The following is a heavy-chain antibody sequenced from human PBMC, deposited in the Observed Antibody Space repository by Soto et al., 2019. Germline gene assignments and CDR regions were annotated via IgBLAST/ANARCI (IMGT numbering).Heavy chain of an antibody. CDR3: TRALDIVVVVAATGRAFDI. V-gene: IGHV3-49*03. Sequence: GGSLRLSCTASGFTFGDYAMSWFRQAPGKGLEWVGFIRSKAYGGTTEYAASVKGRFTISRDDSKSIAYLQMNSLKTEDTAVYYCTRALDIVVVVAATGRAFDIWGQGTMVTVSS. D-gene: IGHD2-15*01. CDR2: IRSKAYGGTT. CDR1: GFTFGDYA. J-gene: IGHJ3*02.